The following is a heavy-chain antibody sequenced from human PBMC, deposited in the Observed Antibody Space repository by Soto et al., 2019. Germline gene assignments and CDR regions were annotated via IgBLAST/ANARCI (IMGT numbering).Heavy chain of an antibody. Sequence: GGSLRLSCAASGFTFSSYWMHWVRQAPGKGLVWVSRINSDGSSTSYADSVKGRFTISRDNAKNTLYLQMNSLRAEDTAVYYCARAGCSSTSCYDDNGMDVWGQGTTVTVSS. CDR2: INSDGSST. CDR1: GFTFSSYW. J-gene: IGHJ6*02. D-gene: IGHD2-2*01. V-gene: IGHV3-74*01. CDR3: ARAGCSSTSCYDDNGMDV.